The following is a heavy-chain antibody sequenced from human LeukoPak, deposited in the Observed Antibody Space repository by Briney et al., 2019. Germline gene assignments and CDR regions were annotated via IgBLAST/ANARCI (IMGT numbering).Heavy chain of an antibody. D-gene: IGHD6-19*01. J-gene: IGHJ4*02. V-gene: IGHV1-2*02. CDR3: ARDLHRSIAVAGTGTDY. CDR1: GYTFTGYY. Sequence: ASVKVSCKASGYTFTGYYMHWVRQAPGQGLEWMGWINPNSGGTNYAQKFQGRVTMTRDTSISTAYMELSRLRSDDTAVYYCARDLHRSIAVAGTGTDYWGQGTLVTVSP. CDR2: INPNSGGT.